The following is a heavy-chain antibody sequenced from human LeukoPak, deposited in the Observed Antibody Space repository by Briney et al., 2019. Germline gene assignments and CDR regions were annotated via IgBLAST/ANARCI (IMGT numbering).Heavy chain of an antibody. Sequence: GGSLRLSCAASGFTVSSNYMSWVRQAPGKGLERVSVIYSGGSTYYADSVKGRFTISRDNSKNTLYLQMNSLRAEDTAVYYCARLGSYIVVVEHWYFDLWGRGTLVTVSS. CDR1: GFTVSSNY. D-gene: IGHD2-2*01. J-gene: IGHJ2*01. V-gene: IGHV3-53*01. CDR3: ARLGSYIVVVEHWYFDL. CDR2: IYSGGST.